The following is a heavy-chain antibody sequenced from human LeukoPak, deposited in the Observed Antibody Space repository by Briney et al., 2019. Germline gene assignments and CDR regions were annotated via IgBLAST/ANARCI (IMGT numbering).Heavy chain of an antibody. Sequence: ALVKVSCKASGYTFTGYYMHWVRQAPGQGLEWMGWINPNSGGTNYAQKFQGRVTMTRDTSISTAYMELSRLRSDDTAVYYCARDHTYCSSTSCYRFPDYWGQGTLVTVSS. CDR1: GYTFTGYY. CDR3: ARDHTYCSSTSCYRFPDY. J-gene: IGHJ4*02. CDR2: INPNSGGT. V-gene: IGHV1-2*02. D-gene: IGHD2-2*01.